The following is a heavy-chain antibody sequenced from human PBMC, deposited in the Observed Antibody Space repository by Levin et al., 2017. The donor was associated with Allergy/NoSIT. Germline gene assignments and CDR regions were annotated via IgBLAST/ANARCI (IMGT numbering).Heavy chain of an antibody. V-gene: IGHV3-23*01. D-gene: IGHD6-13*01. Sequence: SGGSLRLSCAASGFTFSSYGMSWVRQAPGKGLEWVSTISGNGGSTYYADSVKGRFTISRDNSKNSLYLQMNSLRAEDTALYYCAKLWGSRAGNGPDYWGQGTLVTVSS. CDR1: GFTFSSYG. J-gene: IGHJ4*02. CDR3: AKLWGSRAGNGPDY. CDR2: ISGNGGST.